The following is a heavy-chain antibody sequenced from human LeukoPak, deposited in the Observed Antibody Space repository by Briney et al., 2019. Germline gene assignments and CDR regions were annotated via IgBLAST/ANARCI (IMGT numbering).Heavy chain of an antibody. CDR3: ARSEGGYRQSTYNWFDP. V-gene: IGHV4-34*01. D-gene: IGHD5-12*01. J-gene: IGHJ5*02. Sequence: TSETLSLTCAVYGGSFSGYYWSWIRQPPGKGLEWIGEINHSGSTNYNPSLKSRVTISVDTSKNQFSLKLSSVTAADTAVYYCARSEGGYRQSTYNWFDPWGQGTLVTVSS. CDR2: INHSGST. CDR1: GGSFSGYY.